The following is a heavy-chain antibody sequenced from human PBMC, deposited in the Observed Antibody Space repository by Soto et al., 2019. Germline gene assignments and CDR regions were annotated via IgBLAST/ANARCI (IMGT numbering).Heavy chain of an antibody. D-gene: IGHD3-22*01. CDR2: IIPIFGTA. CDR3: ARARKYYYDGSGYYHQFDY. CDR1: GGTFSSYA. Sequence: SVKVSCKASGGTFSSYAISWVRQAPGQGLEWMGGIIPIFGTANYAQKFQGRVTITADESTSTAYMELGSLRSEDTAVYYCARARKYYYDGSGYYHQFDYWGQGTLVTVSS. V-gene: IGHV1-69*13. J-gene: IGHJ4*02.